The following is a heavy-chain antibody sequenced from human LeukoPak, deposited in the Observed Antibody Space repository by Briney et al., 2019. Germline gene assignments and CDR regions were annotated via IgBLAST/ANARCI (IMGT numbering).Heavy chain of an antibody. D-gene: IGHD1-26*01. CDR1: GYTFTGYY. CDR2: INPNSGGT. Sequence: ASVKVSCKASGYTFTGYYMHWVRQAPGQGLEWMGWINPNSGGTNYAQKFQGRVTMTRDTSISTPYMELSRLRSDDTAVYYCARSQVGATYFDYWGQGTLVIVSS. V-gene: IGHV1-2*02. J-gene: IGHJ4*02. CDR3: ARSQVGATYFDY.